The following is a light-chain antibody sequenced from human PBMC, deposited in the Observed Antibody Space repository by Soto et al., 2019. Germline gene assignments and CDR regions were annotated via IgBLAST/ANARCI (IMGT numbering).Light chain of an antibody. Sequence: DIHMTQSPYTLSASVGDRVTITCRTGQIIDNWLAWYQQKPGKPPKLLIYRASSLETGVPSRFSGSGSGTEVTLTISNLQPDDSATYYCQEYNSYFGGGTKLEIK. CDR3: QEYNSY. CDR2: RAS. V-gene: IGKV1-5*03. CDR1: QIIDNW. J-gene: IGKJ4*01.